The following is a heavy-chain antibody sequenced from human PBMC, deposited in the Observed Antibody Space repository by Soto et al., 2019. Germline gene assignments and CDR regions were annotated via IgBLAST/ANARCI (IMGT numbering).Heavy chain of an antibody. V-gene: IGHV3-7*01. D-gene: IGHD6-19*01. CDR1: GLTFSNYW. Sequence: EVQLVEAGGTLVQPGGSLRLSCAASGLTFSNYWMSWVRQAPGKGLEWVANIKQDGREKYYVDSVRGRFTISRDNAKNSLYLQMSSLRAEDTAVYYCTKVVGLAGQDWGQGTLVTVSS. CDR3: TKVVGLAGQD. CDR2: IKQDGREK. J-gene: IGHJ4*02.